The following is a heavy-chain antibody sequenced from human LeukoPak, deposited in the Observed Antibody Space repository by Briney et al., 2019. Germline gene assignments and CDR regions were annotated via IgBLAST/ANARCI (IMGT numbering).Heavy chain of an antibody. Sequence: PGGSLRLSCAASGFTFDDYAMHWVRQAPGKGLEWVSGITWNSDIIAYADSVKGRFTISRDNAKKSLYLQMNSLGAEDTALYYCAKHSPIDYWGQGTLVTVSS. CDR3: AKHSPIDY. V-gene: IGHV3-9*01. CDR2: ITWNSDII. CDR1: GFTFDDYA. J-gene: IGHJ4*02.